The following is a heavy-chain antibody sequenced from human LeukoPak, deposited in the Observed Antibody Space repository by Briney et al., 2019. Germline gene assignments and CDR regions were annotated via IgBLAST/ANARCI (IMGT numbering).Heavy chain of an antibody. CDR2: ISSSSSYI. J-gene: IGHJ4*02. D-gene: IGHD2-2*01. CDR1: GFTFSSYS. CDR3: ARSRPYCSSTSCFSPPADY. Sequence: PGGSLRLSCAASGFTFSSYSMNWVRQAPGKGLERVSYISSSSSYIYYADSVKGRFTISRDNAKNSLYLQMNSLRAEDTAVYYCARSRPYCSSTSCFSPPADYWGQGTLVTVSS. V-gene: IGHV3-21*05.